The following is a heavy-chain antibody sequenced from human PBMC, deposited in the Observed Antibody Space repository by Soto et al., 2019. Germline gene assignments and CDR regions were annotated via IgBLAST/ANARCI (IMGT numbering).Heavy chain of an antibody. V-gene: IGHV4-39*01. J-gene: IGHJ6*02. Sequence: PSETLSLTCTVSGGSISSSSYYWGWIRQPPGKGLEWIGSIYYSGSTYYNPSLKSRVTISVDTSKNQFSLKLSSVTAADTAVYYCARHSGWFEYYYGMDVWGQGTTVTVSS. D-gene: IGHD6-19*01. CDR3: ARHSGWFEYYYGMDV. CDR2: IYYSGST. CDR1: GGSISSSSYY.